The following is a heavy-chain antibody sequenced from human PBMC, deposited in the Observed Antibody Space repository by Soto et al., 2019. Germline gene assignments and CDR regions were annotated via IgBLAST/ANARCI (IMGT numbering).Heavy chain of an antibody. J-gene: IGHJ5*01. CDR3: TRAYGAETFDF. CDR2: MNPNSGNT. Sequence: ASVKVSCKASGYTFNNYDIHWVRQAPGHGLEWMGWMNPNSGNTGYAQNFRGRVTMTQDTAIGTAYMELSSLRSDDTATYYCTRAYGAETFDFWGQGTRVTVSS. D-gene: IGHD3-10*01. CDR1: GYTFNNYD. V-gene: IGHV1-8*02.